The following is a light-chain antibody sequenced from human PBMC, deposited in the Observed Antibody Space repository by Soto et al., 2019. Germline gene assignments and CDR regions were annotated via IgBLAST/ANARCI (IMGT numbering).Light chain of an antibody. J-gene: IGKJ5*01. V-gene: IGKV1D-13*01. Sequence: AIQLTQSPSSLSASVGDRVTITCRASQGISSALAWYQQRPGKAPKLLIYDASSLESGVPSRFSGSGSGTDFTLTIGSLQPEDFATYYCQQFNNYLITFGQGTRLEIK. CDR3: QQFNNYLIT. CDR1: QGISSA. CDR2: DAS.